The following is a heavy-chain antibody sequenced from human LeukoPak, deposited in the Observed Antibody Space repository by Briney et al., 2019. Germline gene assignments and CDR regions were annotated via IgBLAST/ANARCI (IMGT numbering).Heavy chain of an antibody. CDR2: IYYSGST. CDR3: ARVPVYDFWSGYSHNWFDP. Sequence: SETLSLTCTVSGGSISSGSYYWGWIRQPPGKGLEWIGSIYYSGSTYYNPSLKSRVTISVDTSKNQFSLKLSSVTAADTAVYYCARVPVYDFWSGYSHNWFDPWGQGTLVTVSS. J-gene: IGHJ5*02. CDR1: GGSISSGSYY. D-gene: IGHD3-3*01. V-gene: IGHV4-39*01.